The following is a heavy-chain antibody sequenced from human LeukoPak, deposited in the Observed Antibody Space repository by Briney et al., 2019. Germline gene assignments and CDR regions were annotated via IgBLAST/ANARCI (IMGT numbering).Heavy chain of an antibody. CDR2: IKQDGSEK. CDR1: GFTFSSYW. Sequence: GGSLRLSCAASGFTFSSYWMSWVRQAPGKGREWVANIKQDGSEKYYVDSVKGRFTISRDNAKNSLYLQMNSLRAEDTAVYYCARDAYYDSSGYTKNFDYWGQGTLVTVSS. CDR3: ARDAYYDSSGYTKNFDY. J-gene: IGHJ4*02. V-gene: IGHV3-7*01. D-gene: IGHD3-22*01.